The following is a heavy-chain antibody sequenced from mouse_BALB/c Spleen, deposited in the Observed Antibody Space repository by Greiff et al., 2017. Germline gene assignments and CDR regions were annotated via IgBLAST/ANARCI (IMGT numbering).Heavy chain of an antibody. CDR3: ASYGNYVAY. CDR2: IDPANGNT. D-gene: IGHD2-1*01. J-gene: IGHJ3*01. Sequence: EVQRVESGAELVKPGASVKLSCTASGFNIKDTYMHWVKQRPEQGLEWIGRIDPANGNTKYDPKFQGKATITADTSSNTAYLQLSSLTSEDTAVYYCASYGNYVAYWGQGTLVTVSA. CDR1: GFNIKDTY. V-gene: IGHV14-3*02.